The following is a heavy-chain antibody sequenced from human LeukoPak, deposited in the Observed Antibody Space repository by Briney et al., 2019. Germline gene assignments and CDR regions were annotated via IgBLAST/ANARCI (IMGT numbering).Heavy chain of an antibody. CDR3: ARVNNFNPFDY. V-gene: IGHV1-69*06. CDR2: IIPIFGTA. J-gene: IGHJ4*02. CDR1: GGTISSYA. Sequence: SVKVSCKASGGTISSYAISWVRQAPGQGLEWMGGIIPIFGTANYAQKFQGRVTITADKSTSTAYMELSSLRSEDTAVYYCARVNNFNPFDYWGQGTLVTVSS. D-gene: IGHD1-1*01.